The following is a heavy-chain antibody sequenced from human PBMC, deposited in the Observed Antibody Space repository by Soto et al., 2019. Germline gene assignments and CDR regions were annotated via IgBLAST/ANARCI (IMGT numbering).Heavy chain of an antibody. Sequence: SETLSLTCAVSGGSISSSNWWSWVRQPPGKGLEWIGEIYHSGSTNYNPSLKSRVTISVDKSKNQFSLKLSSVTAADTAVYYCERDKWFGEFVRAFDIWGQGTMVTVSS. CDR3: ERDKWFGEFVRAFDI. J-gene: IGHJ3*02. D-gene: IGHD3-10*01. CDR1: GGSISSSNW. V-gene: IGHV4-4*02. CDR2: IYHSGST.